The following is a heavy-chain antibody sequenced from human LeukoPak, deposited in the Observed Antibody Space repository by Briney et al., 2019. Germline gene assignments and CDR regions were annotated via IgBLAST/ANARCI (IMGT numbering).Heavy chain of an antibody. D-gene: IGHD6-25*01. J-gene: IGHJ3*02. CDR2: INSDGSST. CDR3: AREAVFSPYDAFDI. V-gene: IGHV3-74*01. CDR1: GFTFSSYW. Sequence: GRSLRLSCAASGFTFSSYWMHWVRQAPGKGLVWVSRINSDGSSTSYADSVKGRFTISRDNAKNTLYLQMNSLRAEDTAVYYCAREAVFSPYDAFDIWGQGTMVTVSS.